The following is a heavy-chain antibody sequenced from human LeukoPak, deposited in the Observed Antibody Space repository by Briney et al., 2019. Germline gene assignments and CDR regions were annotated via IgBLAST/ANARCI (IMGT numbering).Heavy chain of an antibody. V-gene: IGHV3-11*04. J-gene: IGHJ4*02. Sequence: GGSLRLSCAASGFTFSDYYMSWIRQAPGKGLEWVSDISSSGSTIYYADSVKGRFTISRDNAKNSLYLQMNSLRAEDTAVYYCARGAGIVGATPYYFDYWGQGTLATVSS. CDR2: ISSSGSTI. CDR1: GFTFSDYY. D-gene: IGHD1-26*01. CDR3: ARGAGIVGATPYYFDY.